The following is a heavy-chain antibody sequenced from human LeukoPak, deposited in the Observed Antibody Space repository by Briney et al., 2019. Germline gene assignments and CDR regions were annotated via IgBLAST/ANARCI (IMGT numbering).Heavy chain of an antibody. CDR3: ARPYCSGGSCYGKYYFDY. CDR1: GYTFTGYY. J-gene: IGHJ4*02. Sequence: ASVKVSCKASGYTFTGYYMHWVRQAPGQGLEWMGWINPNSGGTNYAQKFQGRVTMTRDTSISTAYMELSRLRSDDTAVYCCARPYCSGGSCYGKYYFDYWGQGTLVTVSS. V-gene: IGHV1-2*02. CDR2: INPNSGGT. D-gene: IGHD2-15*01.